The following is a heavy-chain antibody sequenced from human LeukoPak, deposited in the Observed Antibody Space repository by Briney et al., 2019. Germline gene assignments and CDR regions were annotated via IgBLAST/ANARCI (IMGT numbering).Heavy chain of an antibody. Sequence: SETLSLTCTVSSGSISSGSLYWNWIRQPAGKRLEWIGRIYTSGSTNYSPSLKSRVTISVDTSKNHFPLKLSSVTAADTAVYYCARSPDYDSTGYDYWGQGTLVTVSS. CDR1: SGSISSGSLY. D-gene: IGHD3-22*01. V-gene: IGHV4-61*02. J-gene: IGHJ4*02. CDR3: ARSPDYDSTGYDY. CDR2: IYTSGST.